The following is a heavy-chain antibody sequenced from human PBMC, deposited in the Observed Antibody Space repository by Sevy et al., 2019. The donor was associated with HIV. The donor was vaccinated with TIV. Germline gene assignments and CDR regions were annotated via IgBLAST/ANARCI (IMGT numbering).Heavy chain of an antibody. J-gene: IGHJ6*02. CDR2: INPNSGGT. CDR3: ARHNDYGDCLVMDYYYYGMDV. V-gene: IGHV1-2*06. D-gene: IGHD4-17*01. CDR1: GYTFTGYY. Sequence: ASVKVSCKASGYTFTGYYMHWVRQAPGQGLEWMGRINPNSGGTNYAQKFQGRVTMTRDTSISTAYMELSRLRSDDTAVYYCARHNDYGDCLVMDYYYYGMDVWGQGTTVTVSS.